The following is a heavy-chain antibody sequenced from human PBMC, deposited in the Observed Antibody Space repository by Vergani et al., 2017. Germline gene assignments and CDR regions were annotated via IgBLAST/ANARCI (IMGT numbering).Heavy chain of an antibody. V-gene: IGHV3-23*01. CDR2: ISGSGGST. D-gene: IGHD3-10*01. J-gene: IGHJ3*02. CDR1: GFTFSSYA. CDR3: AKPLGTEVIWFGAFDI. Sequence: EVQLLESGGGLVQPGGSLRLSCAASGFTFSSYAMSWVRQAPGKGLEWVSAISGSGGSTYYADSVKGRFTISRDNSKNTLYLQMNSLRAEDTAVYYCAKPLGTEVIWFGAFDIWGQGTMVTVSS.